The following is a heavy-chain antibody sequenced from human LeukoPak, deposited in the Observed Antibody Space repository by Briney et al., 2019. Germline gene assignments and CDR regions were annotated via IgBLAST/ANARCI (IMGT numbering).Heavy chain of an antibody. D-gene: IGHD2-15*01. CDR1: GYTFTSYA. CDR3: ARGGYCSGGSCRTEDAFDV. V-gene: IGHV7-4-1*02. Sequence: ASVKVSCKASGYTFTSYAMNWVRQAPGQGLEWMGWINTNTGNPTYAQGFTGRFVFSLDTSVSTAYLQISSLKAEDTAVYYCARGGYCSGGSCRTEDAFDVWGQGTMVTVPS. J-gene: IGHJ3*01. CDR2: INTNTGNP.